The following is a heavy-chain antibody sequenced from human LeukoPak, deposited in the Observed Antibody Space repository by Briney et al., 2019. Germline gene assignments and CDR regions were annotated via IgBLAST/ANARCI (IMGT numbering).Heavy chain of an antibody. J-gene: IGHJ4*02. CDR1: GFTFSSYG. CDR2: IRYDGSNK. V-gene: IGHV3-30*02. CDR3: AKDLPAAITPSIAARPFDY. D-gene: IGHD6-6*01. Sequence: GGSLRLSCAASGFTFSSYGMHWVRQAPGRGLEWVAFIRYDGSNKYYADSVKGRSTISRDNSKNTLYLQMNSLRAEDTAVYYCAKDLPAAITPSIAARPFDYWGQGTLVTVSS.